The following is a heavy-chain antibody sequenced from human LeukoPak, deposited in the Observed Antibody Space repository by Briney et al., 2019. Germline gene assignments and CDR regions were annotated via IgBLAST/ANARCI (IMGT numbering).Heavy chain of an antibody. CDR1: GYSISSGYY. CDR2: IYYSGST. Sequence: PSETLSLTCTVSGYSISSGYYWGWIRQPPGQGLEWIGSIYYSGSTHYNPSLKSRVTISVDTSKNQFSLKLSSVTAADTAVYYCARSGSGTHFDYWGQGTLVTVSS. D-gene: IGHD3-10*01. J-gene: IGHJ4*02. V-gene: IGHV4-38-2*02. CDR3: ARSGSGTHFDY.